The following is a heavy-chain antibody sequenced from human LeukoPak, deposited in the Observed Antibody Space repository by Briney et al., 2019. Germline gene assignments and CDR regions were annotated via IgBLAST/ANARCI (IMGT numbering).Heavy chain of an antibody. Sequence: GGSLRLSCAASGFTFSKYAMTWVRQAPGKGLEWGSAITSSGTTTYYADFVRGRFPISRDDSKSTLCLQMESVSAEDTALYYCAKYISGSGAYYAFDYWGQGTLVTVSS. D-gene: IGHD3-10*01. V-gene: IGHV3-23*01. CDR1: GFTFSKYA. CDR2: ITSSGTTT. J-gene: IGHJ4*02. CDR3: AKYISGSGAYYAFDY.